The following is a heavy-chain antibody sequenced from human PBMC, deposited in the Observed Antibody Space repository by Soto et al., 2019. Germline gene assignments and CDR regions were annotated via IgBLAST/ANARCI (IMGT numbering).Heavy chain of an antibody. CDR2: IYYSGST. D-gene: IGHD3-3*01. V-gene: IGHV4-59*01. CDR3: ARAITITIFGVVPPYYFDY. CDR1: GGSISSYY. Sequence: SETLSLTCTVSGGSISSYYWSWIRQPPGKGLEWIGYIYYSGSTNYNPSLKSRVTISVDTSKNQFSLKLSSVTAADTAVYYCARAITITIFGVVPPYYFDYWGQGTLVPVSS. J-gene: IGHJ4*02.